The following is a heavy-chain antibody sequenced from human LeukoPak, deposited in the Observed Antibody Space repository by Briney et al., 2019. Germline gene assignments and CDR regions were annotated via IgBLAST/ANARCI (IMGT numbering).Heavy chain of an antibody. CDR2: IYYSGST. CDR3: ARDRYYMDV. V-gene: IGHV4-61*01. Sequence: SQTLSLTCTVSGGSISSGSYYWSWVRQPPGKGLEWIGYIYYSGSTNYNPSLKSRVTISVDTSKNQFSLKLSSVTAADTAVYYCARDRYYMDVWGKGTTVTVSS. CDR1: GGSISSGSYY. J-gene: IGHJ6*03.